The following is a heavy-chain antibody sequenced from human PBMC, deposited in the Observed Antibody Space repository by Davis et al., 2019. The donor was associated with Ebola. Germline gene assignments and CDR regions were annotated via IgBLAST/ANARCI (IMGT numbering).Heavy chain of an antibody. D-gene: IGHD3-22*01. V-gene: IGHV1-46*01. CDR2: INPITGGT. CDR1: GYRFTSYY. CDR3: AREGGSYYDSSGYVFDI. J-gene: IGHJ3*02. Sequence: ASVKVSCKASGYRFTSYYMHWVRQAPGQGLEWMGIINPITGGTSYAQNFQVRVNMTRDTSTSPVYMELSSLRSEDTAVYYCAREGGSYYDSSGYVFDIWGQGTMVKVSS.